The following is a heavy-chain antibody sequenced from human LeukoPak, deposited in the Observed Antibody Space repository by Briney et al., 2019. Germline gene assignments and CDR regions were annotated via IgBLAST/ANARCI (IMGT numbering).Heavy chain of an antibody. V-gene: IGHV3-30*02. CDR1: GFTFSSYG. J-gene: IGHJ4*02. CDR2: IRYDGSNK. CDR3: AKDILRLRTYYFDY. Sequence: SGGSLRLSCAASGFTFSSYGMHWVRQAPGKGLEWVAFIRYDGSNKYYADSVKGRFTISRDNSKNTLYLQMNSLRAEDTALYYCAKDILRLRTYYFDYWGQGTLVTVSS. D-gene: IGHD4-17*01.